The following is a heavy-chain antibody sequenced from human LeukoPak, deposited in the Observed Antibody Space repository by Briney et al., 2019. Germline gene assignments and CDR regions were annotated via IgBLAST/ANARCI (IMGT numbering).Heavy chain of an antibody. V-gene: IGHV1-2*02. CDR1: GFPLSGYY. J-gene: IGHJ6*02. CDR2: INPNSGDT. D-gene: IGHD2-15*01. CDR3: ARALVVGMFYGMDV. Sequence: ASVKVSCKASGFPLSGYYIHWVRQAPGQGLEGMGSINPNSGDTNFAQKFHGRVTMTSDTSVNTAFMDLNSLNSDDTAVYYCARALVVGMFYGMDVWGQGTTVTVSS.